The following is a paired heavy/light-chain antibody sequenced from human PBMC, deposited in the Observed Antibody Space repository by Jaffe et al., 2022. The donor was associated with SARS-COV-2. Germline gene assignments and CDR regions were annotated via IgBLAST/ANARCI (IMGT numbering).Heavy chain of an antibody. Sequence: EVQLVESGGGLVQPGRSLRLSCAASGFTFDDYAMHWVRQAPGKGLEWVSGISWNSGSIGYADSVKGRFTISRDNAKNSLYLQMNSLRAEDTALYYCARVRGGITIFGVETYYGMDVWGQGTTVTVSS. V-gene: IGHV3-9*01. CDR2: ISWNSGSI. D-gene: IGHD3-3*01. CDR3: ARVRGGITIFGVETYYGMDV. J-gene: IGHJ6*02. CDR1: GFTFDDYA.
Light chain of an antibody. Sequence: QSALTQPPSVSGSPGQSVTISCTGTSSDVGSYNRVSWYQQPPGTAPKLMIYEVSNRPSGVPDRFSGSKSGNTASLTISGLQAEDEADYYCSLYTSSSTWVFGGGTKLTVL. V-gene: IGLV2-18*01. J-gene: IGLJ3*02. CDR3: SLYTSSSTWV. CDR2: EVS. CDR1: SSDVGSYNR.